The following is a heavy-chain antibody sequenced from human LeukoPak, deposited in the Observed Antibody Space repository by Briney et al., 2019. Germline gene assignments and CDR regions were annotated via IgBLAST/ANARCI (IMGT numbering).Heavy chain of an antibody. V-gene: IGHV3-74*01. J-gene: IGHJ5*02. CDR3: ARDRGINWFDP. D-gene: IGHD3-16*01. CDR2: INTDGTNT. Sequence: GGSLRLSCAASGYTFTNYWMHWVRQAPGEGLVWVSRINTDGTNTVYADPVRGRFTVSRDNAKNTLYLQMDSLRAEDTAVYYCARDRGINWFDPWGQGTVVAVSS. CDR1: GYTFTNYW.